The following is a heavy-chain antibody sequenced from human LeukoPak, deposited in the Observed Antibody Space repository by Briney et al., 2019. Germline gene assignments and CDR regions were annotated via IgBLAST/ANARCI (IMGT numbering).Heavy chain of an antibody. CDR1: GFTFSSYA. CDR3: AKEGAYSSGWYLDY. Sequence: SGGSLRLSCAASGFTFSSYAMSWVRQAPGKGLEWVSAISGSGGSTYYADSVKGRFTISRDNSKNTLYLQMNSLRAEDTAVYYCAKEGAYSSGWYLDYWGQGTLVTVSS. CDR2: ISGSGGST. V-gene: IGHV3-23*01. D-gene: IGHD6-19*01. J-gene: IGHJ4*02.